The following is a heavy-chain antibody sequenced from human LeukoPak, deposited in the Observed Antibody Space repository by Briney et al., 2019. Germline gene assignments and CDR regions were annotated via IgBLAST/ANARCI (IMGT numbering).Heavy chain of an antibody. D-gene: IGHD1-26*01. CDR3: ARGVGATMPHYFDY. CDR1: GGTFSSYA. V-gene: IGHV1-69*05. J-gene: IGHJ4*02. CDR2: IISIFGTA. Sequence: GPSVKVSCKASGGTFSSYAISWVRQAPGQGLEWMGRIISIFGTANYAQKFQGRVTITTDESTSTAYMELSSLRSEDTAVYYCARGVGATMPHYFDYWGQGTLVTVSS.